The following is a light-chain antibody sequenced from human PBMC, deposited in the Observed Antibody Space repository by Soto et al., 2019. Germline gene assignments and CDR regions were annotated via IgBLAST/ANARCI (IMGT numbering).Light chain of an antibody. Sequence: DIQMTQSPSTLSASVGDRVTITCRASQSISSWLAWYQQKPGKAPKLLIYKASSLESGVPSRFSGSGSGTEFTLTISSLQPDDVATYYCQQYNSNLGTFGQGTKVEIK. CDR1: QSISSW. V-gene: IGKV1-5*03. CDR2: KAS. CDR3: QQYNSNLGT. J-gene: IGKJ1*01.